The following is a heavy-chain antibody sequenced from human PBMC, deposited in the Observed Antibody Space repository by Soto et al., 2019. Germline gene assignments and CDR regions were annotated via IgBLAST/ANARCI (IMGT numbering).Heavy chain of an antibody. Sequence: SETLSLTCAVSGDSISSGGYSLSWIRQPPGKGLEWIGYIYHSGSTYYNPSLKSRVTISVDRSKNQFSLKLSSVTAADTAVYYCARELLWFGEYGGFDYWGQGTLVTVS. CDR3: ARELLWFGEYGGFDY. J-gene: IGHJ4*02. V-gene: IGHV4-30-2*01. CDR2: IYHSGST. CDR1: GDSISSGGYS. D-gene: IGHD3-10*01.